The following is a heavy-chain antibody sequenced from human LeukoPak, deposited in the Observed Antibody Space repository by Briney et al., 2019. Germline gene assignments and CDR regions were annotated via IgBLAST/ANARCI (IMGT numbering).Heavy chain of an antibody. J-gene: IGHJ6*02. D-gene: IGHD3-10*01. CDR1: GFTFSSYG. V-gene: IGHV3-30*03. CDR2: ISYDGSNK. Sequence: GGSLRLSCAASGFTFSSYGMHWVRQAPGKGLEWVAVISYDGSNKYYADSVKGRFTISRDNSKNTLYLQMNSLRAEDTAVYYCARGAGRGGLYGMDVWGQGTTVTVSS. CDR3: ARGAGRGGLYGMDV.